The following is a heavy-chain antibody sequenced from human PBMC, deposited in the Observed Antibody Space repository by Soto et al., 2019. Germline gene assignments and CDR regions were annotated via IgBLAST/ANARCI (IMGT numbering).Heavy chain of an antibody. CDR3: AHRRYYYGSGDLFDY. Sequence: QITLKESGPTLVKPTQTLTLTCTFSGFSLSISGVGVGWIRQPPGKALEWLALIYWDDDKRYSPSLKSRLTNTIGTSKNQVVLTLTSLDPVDTATYYCAHRRYYYGSGDLFDYWGQGTLVTVSS. CDR1: GFSLSISGVG. J-gene: IGHJ4*02. V-gene: IGHV2-5*02. CDR2: IYWDDDK. D-gene: IGHD3-10*01.